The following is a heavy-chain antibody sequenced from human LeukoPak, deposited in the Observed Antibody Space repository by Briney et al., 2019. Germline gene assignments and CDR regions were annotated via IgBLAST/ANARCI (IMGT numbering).Heavy chain of an antibody. CDR1: GYPFNNYD. J-gene: IGHJ5*02. Sequence: GASVKVSCKASGYPFNNYDINWVRQATGQGLEWMGWMNPHSGKTGYAQNFQGRVTMTRDTSISAAYMELSSLRSEDTAVYYCARLSSHYGDYKVDPWGRGTLVTVSS. V-gene: IGHV1-8*01. CDR3: ARLSSHYGDYKVDP. D-gene: IGHD4-17*01. CDR2: MNPHSGKT.